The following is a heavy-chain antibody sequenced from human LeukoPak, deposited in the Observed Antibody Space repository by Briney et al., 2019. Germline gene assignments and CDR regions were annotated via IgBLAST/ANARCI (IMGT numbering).Heavy chain of an antibody. CDR3: ARGYTVGGMDV. J-gene: IGHJ6*02. Sequence: GGSLRLSCAASGFTFSSYSMNWVHQAPGKGLEWVSYISSSSSTIYYADSVKGRFTISRDNAKNSLYLQMNSLRAEDMAVYYCARGYTVGGMDVWGQGTTVTVSS. CDR2: ISSSSSTI. V-gene: IGHV3-48*01. CDR1: GFTFSSYS. D-gene: IGHD1-14*01.